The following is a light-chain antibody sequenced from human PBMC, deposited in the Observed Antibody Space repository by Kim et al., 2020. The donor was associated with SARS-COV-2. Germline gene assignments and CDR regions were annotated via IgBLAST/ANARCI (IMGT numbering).Light chain of an antibody. Sequence: PGQSITISCSGTSSDVGSYNLFSWYQHHPDKAPKLMIYDVSKRPSGVSNRFSGSKSGNTASLTISGLQAEDEADYYCCSYAGSTTLFGGGTQLTVL. J-gene: IGLJ2*01. CDR3: CSYAGSTTL. CDR2: DVS. V-gene: IGLV2-23*02. CDR1: SSDVGSYNL.